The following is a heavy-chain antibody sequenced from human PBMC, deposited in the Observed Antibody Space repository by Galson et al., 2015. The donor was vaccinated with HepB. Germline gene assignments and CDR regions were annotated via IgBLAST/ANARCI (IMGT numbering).Heavy chain of an antibody. V-gene: IGHV3-30*02. CDR2: IRYDGSYK. D-gene: IGHD3-22*01. CDR1: GFTFSSYG. J-gene: IGHJ4*02. Sequence: SLRLSCAASGFTFSSYGMHWVRQAPGKGLEWVAFIRYDGSYKYYADSVKGRFTISRDNSKNTLYLQMNSLRAEDTAVYYCSGDRSGYYSSYFDYWGQGTLVTVSS. CDR3: SGDRSGYYSSYFDY.